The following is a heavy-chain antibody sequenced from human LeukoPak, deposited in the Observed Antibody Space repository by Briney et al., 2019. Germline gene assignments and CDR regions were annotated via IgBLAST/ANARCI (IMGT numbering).Heavy chain of an antibody. CDR1: GGSISSSDYY. D-gene: IGHD3-10*01. J-gene: IGHJ4*02. Sequence: SETLSLTCTVSGGSISSSDYYWGWIRQPPGKGLEWIGSIYYSGSTYYNPSLKSRVTTSVDTSMNQFSLKLSSVTAADTAIYYCARSSPPYYYGSGTLKTLSPGTHPFDYWGQGTLVTVSS. CDR2: IYYSGST. CDR3: ARSSPPYYYGSGTLKTLSPGTHPFDY. V-gene: IGHV4-39*07.